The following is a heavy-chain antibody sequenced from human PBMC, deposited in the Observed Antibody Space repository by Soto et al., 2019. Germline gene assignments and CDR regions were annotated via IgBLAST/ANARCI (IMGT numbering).Heavy chain of an antibody. CDR3: ARVSGNWVATAAFDI. J-gene: IGHJ3*02. D-gene: IGHD5-12*01. CDR1: GFTFSSYG. CDR2: IWYDGSNK. Sequence: GGSLRLSCAASGFTFSSYGMHWVRQAPGKGLEWVAVIWYDGSNKYYADSVKGRFTISRDNSKNTLYLQMNSLRAEDTAVYYCARVSGNWVATAAFDIWGQGTMVTVSS. V-gene: IGHV3-33*01.